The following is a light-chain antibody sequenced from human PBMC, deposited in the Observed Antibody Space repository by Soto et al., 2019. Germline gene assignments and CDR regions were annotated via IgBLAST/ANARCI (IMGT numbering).Light chain of an antibody. CDR3: QQYYSYPRT. V-gene: IGKV1-16*01. CDR1: QDISHY. CDR2: AAS. Sequence: DIQMTPSPSSLSASVGDRVTIPCQASQDISHYLNWYQQKPGKAPKLLIYAASTLQSGVPSRFSGSGSGTDFTLTISCPQSEDFATYYCQQYYSYPRTFGQGTKVDIK. J-gene: IGKJ1*01.